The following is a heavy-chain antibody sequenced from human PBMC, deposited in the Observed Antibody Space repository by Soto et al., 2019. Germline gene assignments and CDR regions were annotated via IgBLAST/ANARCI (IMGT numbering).Heavy chain of an antibody. CDR2: ISPYNGKT. V-gene: IGHV1-18*01. CDR1: CYTFTNDG. Sequence: ASVKVSCKASCYTFTNDGINWVRQAPGQGLEWMGWISPYNGKTNYEEKVQDRVTMTTDTSTSTAYMELRSLRYDDTAVYYCASAIDRSGYNAFENWGQGTLVTVSS. D-gene: IGHD3-22*01. J-gene: IGHJ4*02. CDR3: ASAIDRSGYNAFEN.